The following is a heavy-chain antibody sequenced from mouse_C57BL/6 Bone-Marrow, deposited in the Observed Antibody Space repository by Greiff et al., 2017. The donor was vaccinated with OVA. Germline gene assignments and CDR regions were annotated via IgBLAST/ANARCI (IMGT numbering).Heavy chain of an antibody. CDR2: IDPEDGET. J-gene: IGHJ2*01. CDR3: ARPGYYFDY. V-gene: IGHV14-2*01. Sequence: VQLQQSGAELVKPGASVTLSCTASGFKITSYYMHWVKQRPEQGLEWIGRIDPEDGETKYAPKFPGQATITADTSSNTAYLQLSSLTSEDTAVYYCARPGYYFDYWGRGTTLTVSA. CDR1: GFKITSYY.